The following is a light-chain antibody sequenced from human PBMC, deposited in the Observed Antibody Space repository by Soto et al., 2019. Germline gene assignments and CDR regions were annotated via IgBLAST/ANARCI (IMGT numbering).Light chain of an antibody. J-gene: IGKJ4*01. CDR2: GAS. V-gene: IGKV3D-15*01. CDR1: ESVTSN. CDR3: QQYHDWVT. Sequence: EIVMTQSPATLSVSPGDRATLSCGASESVTSNLAWYQQKPGQAPRLLIYGASTRATGIPARFSGSGSGTEFTLTISYLRPEDSAVYFCQQYHDWVTFGGGTKVDIK.